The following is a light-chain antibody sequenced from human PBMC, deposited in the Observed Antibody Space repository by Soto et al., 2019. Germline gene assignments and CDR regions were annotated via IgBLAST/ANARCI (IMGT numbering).Light chain of an antibody. V-gene: IGKV3-15*01. CDR3: QEDNNWPPYT. J-gene: IGKJ2*01. CDR1: QSVSSN. Sequence: EIGMTQSPATLSVSPGERATLSCRASQSVSSNSAWYQQKPCQAPRLLIYGASTRATGIPARFSGSGSGTEFTLTISSLQSEDFAVYYCQEDNNWPPYTFGQGTKLESK. CDR2: GAS.